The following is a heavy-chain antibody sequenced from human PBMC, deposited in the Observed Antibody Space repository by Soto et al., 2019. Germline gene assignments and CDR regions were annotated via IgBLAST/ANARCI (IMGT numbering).Heavy chain of an antibody. CDR3: AGAYRSYHMDV. J-gene: IGHJ6*03. V-gene: IGHV3-23*01. CDR2: INVSGGST. Sequence: PGGSLRLSCAGSGFIFNTYAMTWVRQAPGKGLEWVSCINVSGGSTYYADSVKGRFTISRDNSKNTVYLQMNSLGPEDTALYYCAGAYRSYHMDVWGKGTTVTVSS. D-gene: IGHD3-16*02. CDR1: GFIFNTYA.